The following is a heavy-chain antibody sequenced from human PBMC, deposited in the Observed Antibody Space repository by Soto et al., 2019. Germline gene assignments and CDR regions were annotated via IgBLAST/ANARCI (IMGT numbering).Heavy chain of an antibody. CDR2: IYYSGST. J-gene: IGHJ5*02. V-gene: IGHV4-39*01. CDR1: SGSISSSSYY. Sequence: SETLSLTCTVSSGSISSSSYYWGWIRQPPGKGLEWIGSIYYSGSTYYNPSLKSRVTISVDTSKNQFSLKLSSVTAADTAVYYCARHQRGSSWTLNWFDPWGQGTLVTVSS. CDR3: ARHQRGSSWTLNWFDP. D-gene: IGHD6-13*01.